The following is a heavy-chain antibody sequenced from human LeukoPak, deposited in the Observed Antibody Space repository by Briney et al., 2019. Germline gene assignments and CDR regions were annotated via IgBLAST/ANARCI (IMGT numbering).Heavy chain of an antibody. J-gene: IGHJ4*02. V-gene: IGHV3-53*01. D-gene: IGHD6-25*01. CDR3: ASSPRYSSVDY. CDR2: IYSGGNT. CDR1: GFTVSSNY. Sequence: GGSLRLSCAASGFTVSSNYMSWVRQAPGKGLEWVSIIYSGGNTYYADSVKGRFTISRDNSKNTLYLQMNSLRAEDTAVYYCASSPRYSSVDYWGQGTLVTVSS.